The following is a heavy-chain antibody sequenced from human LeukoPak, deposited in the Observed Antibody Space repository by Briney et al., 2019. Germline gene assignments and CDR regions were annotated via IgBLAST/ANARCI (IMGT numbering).Heavy chain of an antibody. D-gene: IGHD6-19*01. J-gene: IGHJ4*02. Sequence: ASVKVSCKASGYTFTGYYMHWVRQAPGQGLEWMGWINPNSGGTNYAQKFQGRVTMTRDASISTAYMELSRLRSDDTAVYYCARVGWYGVAGTPIDYWGQGTLVTVSS. CDR3: ARVGWYGVAGTPIDY. CDR1: GYTFTGYY. CDR2: INPNSGGT. V-gene: IGHV1-2*02.